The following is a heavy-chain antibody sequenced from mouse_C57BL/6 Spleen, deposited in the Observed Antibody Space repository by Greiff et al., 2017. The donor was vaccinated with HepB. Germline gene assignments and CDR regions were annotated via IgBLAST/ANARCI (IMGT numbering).Heavy chain of an antibody. J-gene: IGHJ4*01. Sequence: EVQLQESGPELVKPGASVKISCKASGYSFTDYNMNWVKQSNGKSLEWIGVINPNYGTTSYNQKLKGKSTLTVDQYSSTAYMQLNSLTSEDSAVYCCAMYYYGSSYYAMDYWGQGTSVTVSS. CDR1: GYSFTDYN. V-gene: IGHV1-39*01. D-gene: IGHD1-1*01. CDR3: AMYYYGSSYYAMDY. CDR2: INPNYGTT.